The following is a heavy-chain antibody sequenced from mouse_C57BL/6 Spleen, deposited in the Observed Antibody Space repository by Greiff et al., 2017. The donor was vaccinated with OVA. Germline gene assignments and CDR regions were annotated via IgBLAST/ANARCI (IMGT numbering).Heavy chain of an antibody. D-gene: IGHD2-4*01. J-gene: IGHJ4*01. V-gene: IGHV3-6*01. CDR3: ARFYYDYGEDYAMDY. CDR2: ISYDGSN. CDR1: GYSITSGYY. Sequence: EVKLMESGPGLVKPSQSLSLTCSVTGYSITSGYYWNWIRQFPGNKLEWMGYISYDGSNNYNPSLKNRISITRDPSKNQFFLKLNSVTTEDTATYYCARFYYDYGEDYAMDYWGQGTSVTVSS.